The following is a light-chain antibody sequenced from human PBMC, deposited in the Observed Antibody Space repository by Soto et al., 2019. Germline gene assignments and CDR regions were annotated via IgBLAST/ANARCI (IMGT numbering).Light chain of an antibody. CDR3: QQRSNWRGT. CDR2: DAS. Sequence: EIVLTQSPATVSLSPGERATLSCRASQSLSKYLAWYHQKPGQAPRLLIYDASNRASGIPARFSGSGSGTDFTLTISSLEPEDFAVYYCQQRSNWRGTFGGGTKVEV. J-gene: IGKJ4*01. V-gene: IGKV3-11*01. CDR1: QSLSKY.